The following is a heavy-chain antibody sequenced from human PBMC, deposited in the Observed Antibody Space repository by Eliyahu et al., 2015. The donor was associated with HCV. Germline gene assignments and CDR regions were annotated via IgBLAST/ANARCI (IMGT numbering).Heavy chain of an antibody. J-gene: IGHJ4*02. CDR3: ARESEVVQGATDY. V-gene: IGHV4-59*01. CDR2: IYYSGST. CDR1: GGSISSYY. Sequence: QVQLQESGPGLVKPSETLSLTCTVSGGSISSYYWSWIRQPPGKGLEWIGYIYYSGSTNYNPSLKSRVTISVDTSKNQFSLKLSSVTAADTAVYYCARESEVVQGATDYWGQGTLVTVSS. D-gene: IGHD3-10*01.